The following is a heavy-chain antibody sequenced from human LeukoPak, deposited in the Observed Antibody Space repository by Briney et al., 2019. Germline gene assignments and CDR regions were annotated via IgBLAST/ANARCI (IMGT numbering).Heavy chain of an antibody. J-gene: IGHJ3*02. V-gene: IGHV3-48*01. CDR3: AREVGTPQAFDI. CDR1: RFTFSNYG. CDR2: ISSRSSTI. Sequence: GGSLRLSCAASRFTFSNYGVNWVRQAPGKGLEWVSYISSRSSTIYYADSVRGRFTISRDNAKNSLYLQMNSLKAEDTAIYYCAREVGTPQAFDIWGQGTMVTVSS. D-gene: IGHD1-26*01.